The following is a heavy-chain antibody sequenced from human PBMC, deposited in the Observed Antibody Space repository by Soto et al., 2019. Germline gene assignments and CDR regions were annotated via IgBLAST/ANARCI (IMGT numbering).Heavy chain of an antibody. CDR2: ISGGGTTR. D-gene: IGHD3-10*01. J-gene: IGHJ4*02. V-gene: IGHV3-11*01. CDR3: ASDPYYYASGF. Sequence: GGSLRLSCAASGFRFSDHYMTWIRQAPGKGLEWVSKISGGGTTRYYADSVKGRFTVSRDNAKNSLYMQMNSLRAEDTAVYYCASDPYYYASGFWGQGTLVTVS. CDR1: GFRFSDHY.